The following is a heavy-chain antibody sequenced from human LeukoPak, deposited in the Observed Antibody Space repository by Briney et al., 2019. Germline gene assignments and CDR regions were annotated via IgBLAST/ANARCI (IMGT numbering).Heavy chain of an antibody. CDR2: INQDESVK. J-gene: IGHJ3*02. CDR1: GFTFNNYW. CDR3: AKALYSSGWI. D-gene: IGHD6-19*01. V-gene: IGHV3-7*03. Sequence: PGGSLRLSCAASGFTFNNYWMSWVRQAPGKGLEWVANINQDESVKYYVDSLKGRFTVSRDNAKNSLYLQMNSLRAEDTALYYCAKALYSSGWIWGQGTMVTVSS.